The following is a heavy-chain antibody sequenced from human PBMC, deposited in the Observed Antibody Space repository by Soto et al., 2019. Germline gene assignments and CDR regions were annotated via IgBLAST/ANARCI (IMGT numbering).Heavy chain of an antibody. Sequence: GGSLRLSCAASGFTFSSYWMHWVRQAPGKGLVWVSRINDDGKNTYYADSVKGRFTISRDNAKNTLYLQMNSLRAEDTAVYYCAREAWESYHYELDLWGQGTLVTVSS. D-gene: IGHD3-16*02. J-gene: IGHJ5*02. CDR3: AREAWESYHYELDL. CDR2: INDDGKNT. V-gene: IGHV3-74*01. CDR1: GFTFSSYW.